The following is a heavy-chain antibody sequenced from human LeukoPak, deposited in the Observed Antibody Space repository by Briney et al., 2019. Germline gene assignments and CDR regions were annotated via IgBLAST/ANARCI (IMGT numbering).Heavy chain of an antibody. CDR3: ASLMSGASYYYLDL. V-gene: IGHV3-74*01. CDR1: GFTFSRYA. J-gene: IGHJ2*01. CDR2: INGDGSNT. Sequence: GGSLRLSCAASGFTFSRYAMSWVRQAPGKGLVWVSRINGDGSNTIYADSVKGRFTISRDNAKDTLYLQMNSLRAEDTAIYYCASLMSGASYYYLDLWGRGTLVIVSS. D-gene: IGHD3-22*01.